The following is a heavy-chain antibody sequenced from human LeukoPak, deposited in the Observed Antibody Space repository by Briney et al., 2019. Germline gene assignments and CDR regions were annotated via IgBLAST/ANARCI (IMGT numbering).Heavy chain of an antibody. CDR3: VKETDEYSSSSSDY. Sequence: GGSLRLSCAAPGFTFSNYGMQWVRQAPGKGLEWVAVISYTGETKYYGDSVKGRFTISRDNSKNTLYLQMNSLRAEDTAVYYCVKETDEYSSSSSDYWGQGTLVTVSS. V-gene: IGHV3-30*18. CDR1: GFTFSNYG. J-gene: IGHJ4*02. D-gene: IGHD6-6*01. CDR2: ISYTGETK.